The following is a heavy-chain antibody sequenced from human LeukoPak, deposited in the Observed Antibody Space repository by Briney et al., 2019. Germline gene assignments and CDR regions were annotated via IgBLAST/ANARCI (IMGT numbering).Heavy chain of an antibody. D-gene: IGHD6-13*01. V-gene: IGHV1-18*01. Sequence: ASVKVSCKASGYTFTSYGISWVRQAPGQGLEWMGWISAYNGNTNYAQKLQGRVTMTTDTSTSTAYMELRSLRSDDTAVYYCARVSDGKLVRDSWVCWGQGTLVTVSS. CDR1: GYTFTSYG. CDR3: ARVSDGKLVRDSWVC. J-gene: IGHJ4*02. CDR2: ISAYNGNT.